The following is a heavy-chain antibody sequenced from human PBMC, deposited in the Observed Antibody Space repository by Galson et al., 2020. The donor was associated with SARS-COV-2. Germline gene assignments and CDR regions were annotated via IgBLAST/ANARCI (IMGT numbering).Heavy chain of an antibody. D-gene: IGHD6-19*01. CDR3: ARHGASSGWYEGIDF. CDR2: LYPDDSYT. V-gene: IGHV5-51*01. J-gene: IGHJ4*02. Sequence: GESLKISCAASGYSFKDYWNGWVRQMPGKGLQWMGVLYPDDSYTKYNPSFEGQVTLSADKSTTTVYLQWNSLRASDTAMYYCARHGASSGWYEGIDFWGQGTLVTVSS. CDR1: GYSFKDYW.